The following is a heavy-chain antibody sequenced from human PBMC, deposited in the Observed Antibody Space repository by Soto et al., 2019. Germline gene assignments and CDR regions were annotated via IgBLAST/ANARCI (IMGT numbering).Heavy chain of an antibody. CDR2: IYYTGST. J-gene: IGHJ4*02. CDR1: GGSINSDYYH. V-gene: IGHV4-61*03. D-gene: IGHD6-13*01. Sequence: SETLSLTCTVSGGSINSDYYHWTWFRQPPGKGLEYIGYIYYTGSTKYNASLESRVTISVDTSKNHVSLKLSSVTAADTAIYYCARGRQQLPYWGRGTLVTVSS. CDR3: ARGRQQLPY.